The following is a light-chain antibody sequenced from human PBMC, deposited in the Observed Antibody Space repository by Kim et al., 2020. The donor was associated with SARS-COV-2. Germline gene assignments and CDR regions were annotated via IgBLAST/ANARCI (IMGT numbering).Light chain of an antibody. J-gene: IGLJ3*02. CDR1: SGHSSYA. CDR2: LDSDGSH. Sequence: QLVLTQSPSASASLGASVKLTCTLSSGHSSYAIAWHQQQPEKGPRFLMKLDSDGSHNKGDGIPDRFSGSSSGAERYLTISSLQSEDEADYYYQTWDTGVRLFCRGTQLTVL. V-gene: IGLV4-69*01. CDR3: QTWDTGVRL.